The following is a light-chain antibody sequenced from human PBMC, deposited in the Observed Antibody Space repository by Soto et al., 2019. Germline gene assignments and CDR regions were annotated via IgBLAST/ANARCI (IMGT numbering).Light chain of an antibody. CDR2: GAS. V-gene: IGKV3-20*01. Sequence: EIVLTESTATLSLSPGKRATLSFRSSQSAGSTYLAWYQQKPGQAPRLLIFGASSRATGIPDRFSGSGSGTDFTLTISRLEPEDFAVYYCQHYGTSPLTFGGGTKVDIK. CDR1: QSAGSTY. J-gene: IGKJ4*01. CDR3: QHYGTSPLT.